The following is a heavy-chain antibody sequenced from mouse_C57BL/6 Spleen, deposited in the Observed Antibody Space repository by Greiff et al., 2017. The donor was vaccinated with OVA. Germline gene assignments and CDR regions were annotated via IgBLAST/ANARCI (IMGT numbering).Heavy chain of an antibody. CDR2: ILPGSGST. Sequence: QVQLQQSGAELMKPGASVKLSCKATGYTFTGYWIEWVKQRPGHGLEWIGEILPGSGSTNYNEKFKGKATFTADTSSNTAYMQLSSLKTEDSALYYCASQTAQAYLFAYWGQGPLVTVSA. V-gene: IGHV1-9*01. CDR3: ASQTAQAYLFAY. D-gene: IGHD3-2*02. CDR1: GYTFTGYW. J-gene: IGHJ3*01.